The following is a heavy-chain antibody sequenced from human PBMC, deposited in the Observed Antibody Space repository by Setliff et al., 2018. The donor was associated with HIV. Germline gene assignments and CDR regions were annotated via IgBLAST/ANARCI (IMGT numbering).Heavy chain of an antibody. D-gene: IGHD5-12*01. CDR3: ATLKMATIYRDFDY. CDR2: INHRGST. V-gene: IGHV4-34*01. J-gene: IGHJ4*02. Sequence: SETLSLTCAVYGGSFSGYYWSWIRQPPGKGLEWIGEINHRGSTNCNPSLKSRVSISVDTSKNQFSLKLSSVTAADTAVYYCATLKMATIYRDFDYWGQGTLVTGSS. CDR1: GGSFSGYY.